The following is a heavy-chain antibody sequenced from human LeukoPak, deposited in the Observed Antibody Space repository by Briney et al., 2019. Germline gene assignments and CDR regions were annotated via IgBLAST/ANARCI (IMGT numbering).Heavy chain of an antibody. CDR2: IRSKAYGGTT. V-gene: IGHV3-49*04. CDR1: GFTFGDYA. CDR3: TRDSSGYDSNDY. J-gene: IGHJ4*02. Sequence: PGGSLRLSCTASGFTFGDYAMSWVRQAPGKGLEWVGFIRSKAYGGTTEYAASVKGRFTISRDDPKSIAYLQMNSLKTEDTAVYYCTRDSSGYDSNDYWGQGTLVTVSS. D-gene: IGHD5-12*01.